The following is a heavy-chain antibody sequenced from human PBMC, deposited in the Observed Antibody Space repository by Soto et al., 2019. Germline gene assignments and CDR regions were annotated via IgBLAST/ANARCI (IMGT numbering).Heavy chain of an antibody. CDR3: AREGFSYGPKGAVFDH. CDR2: INEDGSDT. V-gene: IGHV3-7*03. J-gene: IGHJ4*02. D-gene: IGHD5-18*01. Sequence: EVQLVESGGGLVQPGGSLRLSCAASGVNFRTYWMSWVRQAPGKGLEWVANINEDGSDTYYVDSVKGRLTVSRDNAKNLLYLQLNSLRAEDTAVYYCAREGFSYGPKGAVFDHWGQGSLVTVSS. CDR1: GVNFRTYW.